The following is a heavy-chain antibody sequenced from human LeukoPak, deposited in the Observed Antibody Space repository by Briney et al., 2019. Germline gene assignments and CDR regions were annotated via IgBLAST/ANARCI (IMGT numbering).Heavy chain of an antibody. CDR1: GFTLTELC. Sequence: GGSVKLSCKVSGFTLTELCMHWVRQSPGKGLEWMGGFDPEDGETIYAQKFQGRVTMTEDTSTDTAYMELSSLRSEDTAVYYCATISGGSWGWFDPWGQGTLVTVSS. J-gene: IGHJ5*02. V-gene: IGHV1-24*01. CDR3: ATISGGSWGWFDP. CDR2: FDPEDGET. D-gene: IGHD2-15*01.